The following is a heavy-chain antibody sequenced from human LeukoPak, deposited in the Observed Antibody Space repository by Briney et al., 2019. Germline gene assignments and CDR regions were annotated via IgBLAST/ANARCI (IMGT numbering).Heavy chain of an antibody. D-gene: IGHD6-13*01. Sequence: SETLSLTCTVSGGSISSYYWSWIRQPPGKGLEWIGYIYTSGSTNYNPSLKSRVTISVDTSKNQFSLKLSSVTPADTAVYYCARHQYSSSWYDYWGQGTLVTVSS. CDR1: GGSISSYY. V-gene: IGHV4-4*09. J-gene: IGHJ4*02. CDR2: IYTSGST. CDR3: ARHQYSSSWYDY.